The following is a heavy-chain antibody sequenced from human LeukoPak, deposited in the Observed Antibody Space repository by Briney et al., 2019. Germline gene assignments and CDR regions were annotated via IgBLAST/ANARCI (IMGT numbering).Heavy chain of an antibody. CDR1: GFTFSSHW. D-gene: IGHD3-10*01. J-gene: IGHJ4*02. Sequence: GGSLRLSCVASGFTFSSHWMHWVRHAPGKGLVWVSRIESDGSSTSYADSVKGRFTISRDNAKNTLSLQMSSLRAEDTAVYYCARGFGSGSSLPFDYWGQGTLVTVSS. V-gene: IGHV3-74*01. CDR2: IESDGSST. CDR3: ARGFGSGSSLPFDY.